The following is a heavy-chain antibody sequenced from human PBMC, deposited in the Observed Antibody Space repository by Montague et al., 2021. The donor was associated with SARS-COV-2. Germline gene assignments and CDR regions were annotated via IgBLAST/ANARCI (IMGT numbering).Heavy chain of an antibody. V-gene: IGHV4-39*07. J-gene: IGHJ4*02. CDR1: GGSIANSHKY. CDR2: VLYTGTP. D-gene: IGHD3-16*01. Sequence: SETLSLTCTVSGGSIANSHKYWGWVRQPPGKGLKWIGSVLYTGTPYDHPSLTARVTISLDTSKNQFSLKMYSVTAADTATYFCVAGGDSAEAGAYWGQGTLVTVSS. CDR3: VAGGDSAEAGAY.